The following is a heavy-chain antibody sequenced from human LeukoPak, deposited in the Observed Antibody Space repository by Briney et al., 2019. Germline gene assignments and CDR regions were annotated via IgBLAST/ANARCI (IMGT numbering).Heavy chain of an antibody. CDR3: ARGGYDFWSGYRDAFDI. Sequence: PSETLSLTCTVSGGSISSSSYYWGWIRQPPGKGLEWIGSIYYSGSTYYNPSLKSRVTISVDTSKNQFSLKLSSVTAADTAVYYCARGGYDFWSGYRDAFDIWGQGTMVTVSS. CDR1: GGSISSSSYY. V-gene: IGHV4-39*01. CDR2: IYYSGST. J-gene: IGHJ3*02. D-gene: IGHD3-3*01.